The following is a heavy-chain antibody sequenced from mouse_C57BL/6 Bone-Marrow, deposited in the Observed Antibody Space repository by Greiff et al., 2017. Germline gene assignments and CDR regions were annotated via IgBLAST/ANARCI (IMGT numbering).Heavy chain of an antibody. CDR1: GYAFSSYW. CDR3: ARSRDYDN. D-gene: IGHD2-4*01. Sequence: QVHVKQSGAELVKPGASVKISCKASGYAFSSYWMNWVKQRPGKGLEWIGQIFPGDGDTNYNGKFKGKATLTADKSSSTAYMQLSSLTSEDSAVYFCARSRDYDNWGQGTTLTVSS. V-gene: IGHV1-80*01. J-gene: IGHJ2*01. CDR2: IFPGDGDT.